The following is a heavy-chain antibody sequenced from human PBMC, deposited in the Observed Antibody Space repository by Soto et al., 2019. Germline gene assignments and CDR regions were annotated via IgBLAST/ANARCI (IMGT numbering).Heavy chain of an antibody. V-gene: IGHV1-69*13. CDR1: GGTFSSYA. CDR2: IIPIFGTA. CDR3: ARGTPNLAAAGTYDYFDY. Sequence: SVKVSCKASGGTFSSYAISWVRQAPGQGLEWMGGIIPIFGTANYAQKFQGRVTITADESTSTAYMELSSLRSEDTAVYYCARGTPNLAAAGTYDYFDYWGQGTLVTVSS. D-gene: IGHD6-13*01. J-gene: IGHJ4*02.